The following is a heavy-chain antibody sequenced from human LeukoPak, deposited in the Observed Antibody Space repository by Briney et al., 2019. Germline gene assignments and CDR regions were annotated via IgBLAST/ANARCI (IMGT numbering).Heavy chain of an antibody. CDR1: GFTFRNYE. J-gene: IGHJ4*02. CDR2: ITDDGGGT. Sequence: GGSPRLSCTASGFTFRNYEMSWVRQAPGKGPEWVSSITDDGGGTYYADSVKGRFTISRDNSKNTLFLQMNSLRAEDTAIYYCATKTSDFDYWGQGTLVTVSS. D-gene: IGHD1-7*01. V-gene: IGHV3-23*01. CDR3: ATKTSDFDY.